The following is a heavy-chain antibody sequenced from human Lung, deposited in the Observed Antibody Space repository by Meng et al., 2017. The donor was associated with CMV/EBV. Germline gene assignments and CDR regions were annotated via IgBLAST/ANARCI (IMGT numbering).Heavy chain of an antibody. V-gene: IGHV3-7*03. Sequence: GESMKTSCAASGFTFSRYWMTWVRQGPGKGLELLANIKEDGSEKYYVESVKGRFTISRDNAKKSLYLEMNSLTVADTAVYYCVKLFDYWGQGTLVTVSS. CDR3: VKLFDY. J-gene: IGHJ4*02. CDR1: GFTFSRYW. CDR2: IKEDGSEK. D-gene: IGHD1-7*01.